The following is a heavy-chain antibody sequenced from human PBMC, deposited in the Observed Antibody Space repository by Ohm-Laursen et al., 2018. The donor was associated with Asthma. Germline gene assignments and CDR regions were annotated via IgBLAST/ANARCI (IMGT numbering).Heavy chain of an antibody. J-gene: IGHJ6*02. Sequence: SLRLSCAASGFTFSSYAMHWVRQAPGKGLEWVAVISYDGSNKYYADSVKGRFTISRDNSKNTLYLQMNSLRAEDTAVYYCARDGLDDYGDYATRYYYGMDVWGQGTTVTVSS. CDR2: ISYDGSNK. V-gene: IGHV3-30-3*01. CDR1: GFTFSSYA. D-gene: IGHD4-17*01. CDR3: ARDGLDDYGDYATRYYYGMDV.